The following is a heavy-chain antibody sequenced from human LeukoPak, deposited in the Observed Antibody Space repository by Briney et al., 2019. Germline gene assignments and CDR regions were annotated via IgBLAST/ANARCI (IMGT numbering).Heavy chain of an antibody. CDR2: IYYSGST. CDR1: GGSFSGYY. V-gene: IGHV4-31*11. Sequence: SETLSLTCAVYGGSFSGYYWSWIRQHPGKGLEWIGYIYYSGSTYYNPSLKSRVTISVDTSKNQFSLKLSSVTAADTAVYYCARDLRAMAGGFDYWGQGTLVTVSS. J-gene: IGHJ4*02. D-gene: IGHD5-18*01. CDR3: ARDLRAMAGGFDY.